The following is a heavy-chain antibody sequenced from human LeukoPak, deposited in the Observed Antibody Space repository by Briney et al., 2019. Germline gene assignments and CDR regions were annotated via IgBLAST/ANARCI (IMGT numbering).Heavy chain of an antibody. J-gene: IGHJ4*02. Sequence: PGRSLRLSCAASGFTFADYAMFWVRQAPGKGLEWVSGTSWNSGSIDYADSVKGRFTVSRDNAKNSLYLHMNSLRSEDTALYYCAKGLWSCSGVSCAIFDYWGQGTLVTVSS. V-gene: IGHV3-9*01. CDR2: TSWNSGSI. D-gene: IGHD2-15*01. CDR3: AKGLWSCSGVSCAIFDY. CDR1: GFTFADYA.